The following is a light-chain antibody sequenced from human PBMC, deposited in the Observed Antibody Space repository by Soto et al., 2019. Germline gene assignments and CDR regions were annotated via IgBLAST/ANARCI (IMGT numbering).Light chain of an antibody. CDR1: QSVSSSY. J-gene: IGKJ3*01. CDR3: QQYGDSPAT. CDR2: GAF. Sequence: DIVLTQSPGTLSFSPGERATLSCSASQSVSSSYLAWYQQKPGQAPRLLIYGAFNRATGIPDRFSGSGSGTDFTLTFSRLEPEDFAVYYCQQYGDSPATFGPGTKVDIK. V-gene: IGKV3-20*01.